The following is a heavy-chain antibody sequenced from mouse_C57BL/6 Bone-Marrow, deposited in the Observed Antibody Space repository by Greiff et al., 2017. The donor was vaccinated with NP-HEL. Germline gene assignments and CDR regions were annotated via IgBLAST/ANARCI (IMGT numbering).Heavy chain of an antibody. J-gene: IGHJ1*03. CDR3: ARHQKAGKDWYFDV. CDR1: EYEFPSHD. CDR2: INSDGGST. V-gene: IGHV5-2*01. Sequence: EVKLMESGGGLVQPGESLKLSCESNEYEFPSHDMSWVRKTPEKRLELVAAINSDGGSTYYPDTMERRFIISRDNTKKTLYLQMSSLRSEDTALYYCARHQKAGKDWYFDVWGTGTTVTVSS.